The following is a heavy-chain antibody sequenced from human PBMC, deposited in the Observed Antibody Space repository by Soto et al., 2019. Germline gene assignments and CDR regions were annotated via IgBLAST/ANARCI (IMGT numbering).Heavy chain of an antibody. CDR3: ARDRNSDSSGYYNY. J-gene: IGHJ4*02. CDR2: IDPGNGNT. D-gene: IGHD3-22*01. CDR1: GYIFPRYA. V-gene: IGHV1-3*01. Sequence: ASVKVSCKASGYIFPRYAMHWLRQAPGQRLEWMGWIDPGNGNTKYSRNLQGRVTITRDTSATTAYMELSSLRSEDTAVYYCARDRNSDSSGYYNYWGQGVLVTVSS.